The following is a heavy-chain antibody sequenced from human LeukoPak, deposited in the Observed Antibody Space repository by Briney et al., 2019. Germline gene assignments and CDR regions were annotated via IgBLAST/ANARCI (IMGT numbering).Heavy chain of an antibody. V-gene: IGHV3-23*01. J-gene: IGHJ4*02. CDR2: ISGSGGST. CDR1: GLTFSSYA. Sequence: GGSLRLSCAASGLTFSSYAMSWVRQAPGKGLEWVSAISGSGGSTYYADSVKGRFTISRDNSKNTLYLQMNSLRAEDTAVYYCAKVEKDYDFWSGYPPHDYWGQGTLVTVSS. CDR3: AKVEKDYDFWSGYPPHDY. D-gene: IGHD3-3*01.